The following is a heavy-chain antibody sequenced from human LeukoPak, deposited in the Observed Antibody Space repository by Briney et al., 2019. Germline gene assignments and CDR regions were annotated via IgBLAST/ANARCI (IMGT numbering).Heavy chain of an antibody. V-gene: IGHV3-33*01. CDR2: IWFDGTNK. CDR3: ARDNYYDSSGLGY. CDR1: GFAFSSYG. J-gene: IGHJ4*02. Sequence: GGSLRLSCAASGFAFSSYGMHWVRQAPGKGLEGVAVIWFDGTNKYYADSVKGRFTISRDNSKNALYLQMNSLRAEDTAVYYCARDNYYDSSGLGYWGQGTLVTVSS. D-gene: IGHD3-22*01.